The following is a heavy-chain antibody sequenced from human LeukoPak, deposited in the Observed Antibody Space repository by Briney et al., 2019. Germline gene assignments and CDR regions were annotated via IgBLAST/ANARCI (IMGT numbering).Heavy chain of an antibody. Sequence: GGSLRLSCAASGFTFSSYAMSWVRQAPGKGLEWVSAISGSGGSTYYADSVKGRFTISRDNSKNTLYLQMNSLRAEDTAVYYCAKGIGYDSSGYPTNPLDYWGQGTLVTVSS. CDR1: GFTFSSYA. V-gene: IGHV3-23*01. CDR3: AKGIGYDSSGYPTNPLDY. J-gene: IGHJ4*02. CDR2: ISGSGGST. D-gene: IGHD3-22*01.